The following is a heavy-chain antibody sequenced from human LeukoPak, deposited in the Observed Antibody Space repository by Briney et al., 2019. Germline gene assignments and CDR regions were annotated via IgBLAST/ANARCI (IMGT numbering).Heavy chain of an antibody. Sequence: KPSETLSLTCAVYGGSFSSYYWDWIRPPPGRGLEWGAEINNSGATNYNPSPQSRVTISVPRSKNHHSLRLSSVTAAATAVYHSALFAVVVGSTQDFWGQGTLVTVSS. D-gene: IGHD2-15*01. V-gene: IGHV4-34*01. CDR2: INNSGAT. J-gene: IGHJ4*02. CDR3: ALFAVVVGSTQDF. CDR1: GGSFSSYY.